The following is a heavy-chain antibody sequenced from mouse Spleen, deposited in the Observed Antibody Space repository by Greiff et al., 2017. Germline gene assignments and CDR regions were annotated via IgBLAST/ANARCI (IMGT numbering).Heavy chain of an antibody. D-gene: IGHD2-3*01. Sequence: EVKLMESGGGLVKPGGSLKLSCAASGFTFSSYAMSWVRQTPEKRLEWVATISDGGSYTYYPDNVKGRFTISRDNAKNNLYLQMSHLKSEDTAMYYCARYDYFDYWGQGTTLTVSS. CDR1: GFTFSSYA. CDR3: ARYDYFDY. V-gene: IGHV5-4*03. CDR2: ISDGGSYT. J-gene: IGHJ2*01.